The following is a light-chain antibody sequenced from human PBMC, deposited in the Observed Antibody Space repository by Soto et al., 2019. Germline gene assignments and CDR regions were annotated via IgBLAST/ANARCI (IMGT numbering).Light chain of an antibody. CDR1: SSDDGGYNY. V-gene: IGLV2-14*01. J-gene: IGLJ1*01. CDR3: SSYTSNNTLV. CDR2: EVR. Sequence: QSVLTQPASVSGSPGQSITISCTGTSSDDGGYNYVSWFQQNPGKAPKLTIYEVRNRPSGVSNRFSGSKSGNTASLTISGLQAEDEADYYCSSYTSNNTLVFGTGTKVTVL.